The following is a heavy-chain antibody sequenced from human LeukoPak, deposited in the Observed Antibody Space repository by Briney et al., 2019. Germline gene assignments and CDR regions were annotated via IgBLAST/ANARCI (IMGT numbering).Heavy chain of an antibody. J-gene: IGHJ6*02. Sequence: ASVTVSCKASGYTFTGYYMHWVRQAPGQGLEWMGRINPNSGGTNYAQKFQGRVTMTRDTSISTAYMELSRLRSDDTAVYYCARDLSLRFLEWLHNYYGMDVWGQGTTVTVSS. CDR1: GYTFTGYY. D-gene: IGHD3-3*01. CDR3: ARDLSLRFLEWLHNYYGMDV. CDR2: INPNSGGT. V-gene: IGHV1-2*06.